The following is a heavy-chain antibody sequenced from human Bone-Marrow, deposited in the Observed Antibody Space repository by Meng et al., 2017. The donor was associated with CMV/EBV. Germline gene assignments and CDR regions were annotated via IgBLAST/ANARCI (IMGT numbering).Heavy chain of an antibody. CDR1: GFTFSSYS. D-gene: IGHD3-3*01. CDR3: ARLIYFYVWSGDRYGMDV. Sequence: GGTLRLSCAASGFTFSSYSMNWVRQDPGKGLEWVSSSSSSSSYIYYADSVKGRLTISRDNAKNNLCLQMNRLIAEDTAVYYCARLIYFYVWSGDRYGMDVWGQGTTVTVSS. J-gene: IGHJ6*02. V-gene: IGHV3-21*01. CDR2: SSSSSSYI.